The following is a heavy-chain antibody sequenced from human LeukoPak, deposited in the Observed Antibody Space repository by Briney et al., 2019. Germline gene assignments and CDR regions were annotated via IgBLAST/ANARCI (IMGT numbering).Heavy chain of an antibody. CDR3: ARLTHSYYTDTSGYYPYYYMDV. Sequence: PSETLSLTCTVSGGSISSSTYSWGWIRQPPGKGLEWIGRISYTGSTYYNPSLKTRVTISVDTSKNHFSLSLSSVTAADTAVYYCARLTHSYYTDTSGYYPYYYMDVWGKGTTVTVSS. CDR2: ISYTGST. CDR1: GGSISSSTYS. D-gene: IGHD3-22*01. V-gene: IGHV4-39*02. J-gene: IGHJ6*03.